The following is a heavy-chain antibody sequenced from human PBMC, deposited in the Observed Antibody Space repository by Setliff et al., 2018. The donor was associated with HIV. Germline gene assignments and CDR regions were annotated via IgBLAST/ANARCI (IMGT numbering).Heavy chain of an antibody. V-gene: IGHV1-69*06. D-gene: IGHD6-19*01. CDR3: ARDGDSSGWYGYYYYMDV. Sequence: SVKVSCKASGGTFSTYAISWVRQAPGQGLEWMGRIIPIFGTANYAQKSQGRVTITADKSTSTAYTELSSLRSEDTAVYYCARDGDSSGWYGYYYYMDVWGKGPRSPS. CDR1: GGTFSTYA. J-gene: IGHJ6*03. CDR2: IIPIFGTA.